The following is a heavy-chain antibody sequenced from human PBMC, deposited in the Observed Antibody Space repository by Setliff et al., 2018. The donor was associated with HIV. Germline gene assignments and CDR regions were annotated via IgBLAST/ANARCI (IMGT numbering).Heavy chain of an antibody. V-gene: IGHV4-39*01. J-gene: IGHJ4*02. CDR1: GGSFSAYY. CDR2: IYYSGST. CDR3: ARHKGFGEFYFDY. Sequence: SETLSLTCAVYGGSFSAYYWGWIRQPPGKGLEWIGSIYYSGSTYYNPSLKSRVTISVDTSKNQFSLKLSSVTAADTAVYYCARHKGFGEFYFDYWGQGTLVTVSS. D-gene: IGHD3-10*01.